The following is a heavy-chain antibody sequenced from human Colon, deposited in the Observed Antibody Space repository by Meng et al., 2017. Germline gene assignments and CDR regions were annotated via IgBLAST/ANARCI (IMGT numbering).Heavy chain of an antibody. Sequence: QLQLHGSGPGLGKPSGTPSLTCTVSGVSISSDIWWRWVRQPPGKGLEGIGEVYHRGDTNYNPSLKSRVDISVDKSKNQFYLSLFSVTAADTAVYYCGRDQGRELINHWGQGTLVTVSS. J-gene: IGHJ4*02. CDR3: GRDQGRELINH. CDR1: GVSISSDIW. CDR2: VYHRGDT. D-gene: IGHD1-7*01. V-gene: IGHV4-4*02.